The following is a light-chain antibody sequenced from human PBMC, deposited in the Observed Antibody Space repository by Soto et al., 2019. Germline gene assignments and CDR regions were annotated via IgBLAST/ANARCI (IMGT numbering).Light chain of an antibody. CDR2: STH. CDR3: AAWDDSLNGYWV. CDR1: SSNIGSNS. V-gene: IGLV1-44*01. Sequence: QSVLTQPPAASGTPGQRVTISCSGTSSNIGSNSVNWYQQLPGTAPKLLIYSTHQRPAGVPDRFSGSKSGTSASLAISGLRSEDEAAYYCAAWDDSLNGYWVFGGGTKLTVL. J-gene: IGLJ3*02.